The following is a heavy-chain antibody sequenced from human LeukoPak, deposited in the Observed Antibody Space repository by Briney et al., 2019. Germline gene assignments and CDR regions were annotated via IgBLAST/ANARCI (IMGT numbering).Heavy chain of an antibody. J-gene: IGHJ4*02. CDR1: GFTFSSNA. V-gene: IGHV3-23*01. CDR3: ARGSDYYGSGPY. CDR2: ISGSGGST. Sequence: GGSLRLSCAASGFTFSSNAMSWVRQAPGKGLEWVSGISGSGGSTYYADSVKGRFTISRDNSKNTLYLQMNSLRAEDTAVYYCARGSDYYGSGPYWGQGTLVTVSS. D-gene: IGHD3-10*01.